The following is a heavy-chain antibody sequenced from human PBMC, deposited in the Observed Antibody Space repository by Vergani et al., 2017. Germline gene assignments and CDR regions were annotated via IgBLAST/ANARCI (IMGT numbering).Heavy chain of an antibody. Sequence: VQLVESGGGLVQPGGSLRLSCAASGFTFSSYWMHWVRQAPGKGLVWVSRINSDGSSTSYADSVKGRFTISRDNAKNTLYLQMNSLRAEDTAVYYCARDKRIGYCSSTSCSQGLDPWGQGTLVTVSS. V-gene: IGHV3-74*01. CDR1: GFTFSSYW. CDR3: ARDKRIGYCSSTSCSQGLDP. D-gene: IGHD2-2*01. CDR2: INSDGSST. J-gene: IGHJ5*02.